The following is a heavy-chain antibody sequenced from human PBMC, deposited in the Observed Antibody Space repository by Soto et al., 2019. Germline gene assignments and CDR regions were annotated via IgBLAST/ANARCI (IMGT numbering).Heavy chain of an antibody. CDR1: GFTFSSYG. CDR2: IWYDGSNK. J-gene: IGHJ6*02. Sequence: QVQLVESGGGVVQPGRSLRLSCAASGFTFSSYGMHWVRQAPGKGLEWVAVIWYDGSNKYYADSVKGRFTISRDNSKNTLYLQMNSLRAEDTAVYYCARDCGSGSDWHYYYYGIDVWGQGTTVTVSS. V-gene: IGHV3-33*01. CDR3: ARDCGSGSDWHYYYYGIDV. D-gene: IGHD3-10*01.